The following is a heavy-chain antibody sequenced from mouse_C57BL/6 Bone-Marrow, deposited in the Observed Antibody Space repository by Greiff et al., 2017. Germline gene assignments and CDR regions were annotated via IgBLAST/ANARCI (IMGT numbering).Heavy chain of an antibody. CDR3: ASFYYYGCDY. CDR1: GYAFSSYW. CDR2: IYPGGGDT. D-gene: IGHD1-1*01. V-gene: IGHV1-80*01. Sequence: QVQLQQSGAELVKPGASVKISCKASGYAFSSYWMNWVKQRPGQGLEWIGQIYPGGGDTNYNGKFKGKATLTADKSSSTAYMQLSSLTSEDSAVYFCASFYYYGCDYWGQGTTLTVSS. J-gene: IGHJ2*01.